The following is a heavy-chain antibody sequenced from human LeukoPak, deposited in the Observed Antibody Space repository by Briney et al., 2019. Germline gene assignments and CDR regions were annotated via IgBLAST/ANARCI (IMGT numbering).Heavy chain of an antibody. J-gene: IGHJ4*02. CDR3: AITPHIVVVPAAI. D-gene: IGHD2-2*01. CDR2: ISRSGGTT. V-gene: IGHV3-23*01. CDR1: GFTFSNSA. Sequence: PGGPLRLSCAASGFTFSNSAMSWVRQAPGKGLEYVSAISRSGGTTYYADSVKGRFTISRDISKNTLYLQMNSLRSEDTAVYYCAITPHIVVVPAAIWGQGTLVTVSS.